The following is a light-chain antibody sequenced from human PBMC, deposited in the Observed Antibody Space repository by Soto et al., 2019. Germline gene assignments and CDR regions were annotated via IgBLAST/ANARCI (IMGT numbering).Light chain of an antibody. J-gene: IGLJ1*01. V-gene: IGLV2-23*02. CDR1: SSDVGSYNL. Sequence: SALTQPASVSGSPGQSITISCTGTSSDVGSYNLVSWYQQHPGKAPKLMISEVTKRPSGVSNRFSGSKSGSTASLTISGLQAEYEADYYCCSYAGSSTFYVFGTGTKLTVL. CDR3: CSYAGSSTFYV. CDR2: EVT.